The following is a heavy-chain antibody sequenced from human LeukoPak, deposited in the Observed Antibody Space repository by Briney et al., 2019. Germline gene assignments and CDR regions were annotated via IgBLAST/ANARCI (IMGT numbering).Heavy chain of an antibody. J-gene: IGHJ4*02. CDR3: ARDSYGGNWSLGY. CDR2: INPNSGGT. V-gene: IGHV1-2*02. CDR1: GYTFTEYY. D-gene: IGHD4-23*01. Sequence: ASVKVSCKASGYTFTEYYMHWVRQAPGQGLEWMGWINPNSGGTNYAQMFQGRVTMTRDTSISTAYMELSRLTSDDTAVYYCARDSYGGNWSLGYWGRGTLVTVSS.